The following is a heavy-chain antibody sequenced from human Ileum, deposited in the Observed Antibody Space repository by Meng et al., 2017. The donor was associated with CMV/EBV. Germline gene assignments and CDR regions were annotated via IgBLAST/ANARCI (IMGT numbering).Heavy chain of an antibody. J-gene: IGHJ6*02. V-gene: IGHV3-74*03. CDR2: INSDGSKT. CDR3: VRDKSYVLDV. Sequence: GGSLRLSCAASGATFSNYWMNWVRQAPGKGLVWVSGINSDGSKTTSADSVRGRFTISRDNAKNTLYLQMKSLRAEDSAVYYCVRDKSYVLDVWGQGTTVTVSS. CDR1: GATFSNYW.